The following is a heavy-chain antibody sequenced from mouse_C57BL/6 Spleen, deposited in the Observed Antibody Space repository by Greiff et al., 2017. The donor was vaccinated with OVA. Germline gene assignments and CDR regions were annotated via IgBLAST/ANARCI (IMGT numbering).Heavy chain of an antibody. D-gene: IGHD2-2*01. CDR2: ISSGSSTI. CDR1: GFTFSDYG. CDR3: ARSGVKYFDY. J-gene: IGHJ2*01. V-gene: IGHV5-17*01. Sequence: EVKLMESGGGLVKPGGSLKLSCAASGFTFSDYGMHWVRQAPEKGLEWVAYISSGSSTIYYADTVKGRFTISRDNAKNTLFLQMTSLRSEDTAMYYCARSGVKYFDYWGQGTTLTVSA.